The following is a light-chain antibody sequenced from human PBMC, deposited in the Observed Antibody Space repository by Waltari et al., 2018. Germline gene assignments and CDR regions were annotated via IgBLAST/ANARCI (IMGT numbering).Light chain of an antibody. CDR3: YQYDNFPYS. CDR1: QGINNY. CDR2: YAS. Sequence: DIQMTQSPSSLSASVGDRVTITCRASQGINNYLSWYQQKPGKAPKRLIYYASSLESGVPSRFSGSGSGTEYTLTISSLQPEDIATYYGYQYDNFPYSFGQETKVEFK. V-gene: IGKV1-33*01. J-gene: IGKJ2*03.